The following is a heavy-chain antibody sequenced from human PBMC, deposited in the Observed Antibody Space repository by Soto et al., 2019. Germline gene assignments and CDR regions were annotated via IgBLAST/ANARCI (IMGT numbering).Heavy chain of an antibody. CDR2: ISGSGGGT. J-gene: IGHJ4*02. CDR3: ATRITLLY. CDR1: GFTFSRYA. Sequence: EVQLLESGGGLVQPGGSLRLSCAASGFTFSRYAMSWVRQAPGKGLEWVSAISGSGGGTYYADPVKGRFTISRDNSKNTLYLQMSGLRAEDTAVYYCATRITLLYWGPGTLVTVSS. V-gene: IGHV3-23*01. D-gene: IGHD1-20*01.